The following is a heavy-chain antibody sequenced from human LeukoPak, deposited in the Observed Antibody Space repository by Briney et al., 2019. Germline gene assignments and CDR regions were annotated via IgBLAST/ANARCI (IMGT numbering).Heavy chain of an antibody. D-gene: IGHD5-24*01. CDR3: VVVVEPPDSDGFDV. CDR2: ISGSGGST. CDR1: GITLSNYG. J-gene: IGHJ3*01. Sequence: PGGSLRLSCAVSGITLSNYGMSWVRQAPGRGLEWVAGISGSGGSTNYADSVKGRFTISRDNARNTLSLQMNSLTIEDTAVYYCVVVVEPPDSDGFDVWGQGTMITVSS. V-gene: IGHV3-23*01.